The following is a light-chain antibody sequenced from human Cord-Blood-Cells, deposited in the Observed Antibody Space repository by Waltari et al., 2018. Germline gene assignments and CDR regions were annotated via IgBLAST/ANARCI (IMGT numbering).Light chain of an antibody. Sequence: QSVLTKPPSVSGDRGTRVNISCTGISSNIGAGSDVHWYQQPPGTAPKLLIYGNSNRPSGVPDRFSGSKSGTSASLAITGLQAEDEADYYCQSYDSSLSGYVFGTGTKVTVL. CDR2: GNS. V-gene: IGLV1-40*01. J-gene: IGLJ1*01. CDR1: SSNIGAGSD. CDR3: QSYDSSLSGYV.